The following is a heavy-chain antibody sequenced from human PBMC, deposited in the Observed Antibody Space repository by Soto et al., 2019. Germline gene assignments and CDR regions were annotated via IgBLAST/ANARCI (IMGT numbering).Heavy chain of an antibody. D-gene: IGHD3-22*01. CDR1: GFTFSSYD. J-gene: IGHJ4*02. V-gene: IGHV3-30*18. CDR2: MSYDENNK. CDR3: AKDNYDSNGYYIDF. Sequence: PGGSLRLSCTASGFTFSSYDMHWVRQAPGKGLEWVALMSYDENNKYYADAVKGRFTIFRDNSKNTLYLQMNSLRAEDTAVYYCAKDNYDSNGYYIDFWGQGTLVTVSS.